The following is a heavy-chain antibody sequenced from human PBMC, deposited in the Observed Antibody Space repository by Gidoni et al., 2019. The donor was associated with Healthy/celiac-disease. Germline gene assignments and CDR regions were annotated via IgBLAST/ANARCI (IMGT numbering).Heavy chain of an antibody. J-gene: IGHJ4*02. CDR3: ARDLWGGDRGLGY. CDR1: GFTFSSYC. D-gene: IGHD3-16*01. Sequence: EVQLGESGGGLVQPGGARRLSWAAAGFTFSSYCMHWVRQAPGKGLGGVSRINSDVRCTSYADSVKGRFTISRDNAKNPLYLQMNRLRAEDTAVYYCARDLWGGDRGLGYWGQGTLVTVSS. CDR2: INSDVRCT. V-gene: IGHV3-74*01.